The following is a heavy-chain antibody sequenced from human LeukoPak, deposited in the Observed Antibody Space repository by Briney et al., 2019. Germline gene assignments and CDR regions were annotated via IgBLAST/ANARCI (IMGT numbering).Heavy chain of an antibody. J-gene: IGHJ4*02. CDR2: IYYTGGT. CDR1: GFTVSSNY. Sequence: PGGSLRLSCAASGFTVSSNYISWVRQAPGKGLEWIGSIYYTGGTYYSPSLKSRVTISVDTSKNQFSLKLSSVTAADTAVYYCARHGGTRVTLVEVYYFDYWGQGTLVTVSS. V-gene: IGHV4-39*01. CDR3: ARHGGTRVTLVEVYYFDY. D-gene: IGHD4-11*01.